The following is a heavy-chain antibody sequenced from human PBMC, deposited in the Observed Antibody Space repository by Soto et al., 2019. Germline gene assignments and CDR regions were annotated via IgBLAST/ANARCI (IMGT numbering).Heavy chain of an antibody. Sequence: EVQLVESGGGLIQPGGSLRLSCAASGFTLSGYSMDWVRQVPGKGLEWVSYIGGGGSPIYYADSVKGRFTISRDNALNSVYLQMNSLRDEDTAVYYCARGWLSNSFDFWGQGALVTVSS. D-gene: IGHD4-4*01. CDR3: ARGWLSNSFDF. J-gene: IGHJ4*02. CDR2: IGGGGSPI. CDR1: GFTLSGYS. V-gene: IGHV3-48*02.